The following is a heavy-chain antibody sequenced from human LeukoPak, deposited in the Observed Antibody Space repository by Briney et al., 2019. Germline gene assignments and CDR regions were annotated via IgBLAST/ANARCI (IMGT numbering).Heavy chain of an antibody. CDR3: ARGGPDAFDI. Sequence: GGSLRLSCAASGFTFSSYSMNWVRQAPGKGLEWVSSISSSSSYIHSADSVRGRFTISRDNAKNSLYLQMNSLRAEDTAVYYCARGGPDAFDIWGQGTMVTVSS. CDR2: ISSSSSYI. D-gene: IGHD2-15*01. V-gene: IGHV3-21*01. J-gene: IGHJ3*02. CDR1: GFTFSSYS.